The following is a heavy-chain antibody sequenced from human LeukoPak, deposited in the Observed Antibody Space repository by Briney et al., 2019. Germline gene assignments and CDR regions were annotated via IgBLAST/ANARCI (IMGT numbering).Heavy chain of an antibody. J-gene: IGHJ4*02. D-gene: IGHD5-18*01. CDR2: ISGSGGST. CDR1: GFTFSSYD. V-gene: IGHV3-23*01. CDR3: AKCFRGYNYVIFDY. Sequence: GGSLRLSCAASGFTFSSYDMSWVRQAPGKGLEGVSYISGSGGSTDYADSVKGRFTISRDNSNNTLYLQMNSLRAEDTAVYYCAKCFRGYNYVIFDYWGQGTLVTVSS.